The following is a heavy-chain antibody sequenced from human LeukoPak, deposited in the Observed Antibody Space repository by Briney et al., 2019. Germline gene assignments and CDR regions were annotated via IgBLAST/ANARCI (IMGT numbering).Heavy chain of an antibody. CDR1: GLTFSSFW. CDR2: INHDGSEK. V-gene: IGHV3-7*01. J-gene: IGHJ4*02. Sequence: PGGSLRLSCAASGLTFSSFWVSLVRQAPGKGVEWVANINHDGSEKYCVDSVKGRFTISRDNAKNSLYLQMNSLRAEDTAVYYCAGRPSSTIPWGQGTLVTVSS. D-gene: IGHD5/OR15-5a*01. CDR3: AGRPSSTIP.